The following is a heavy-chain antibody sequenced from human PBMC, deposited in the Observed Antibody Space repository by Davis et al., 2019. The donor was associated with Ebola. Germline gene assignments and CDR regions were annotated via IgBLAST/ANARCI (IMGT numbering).Heavy chain of an antibody. CDR1: GGSISSSSYY. J-gene: IGHJ6*03. D-gene: IGHD1-26*01. Sequence: PSETLSLTCTVSGGSISSSSYYWGWIRQPPGKGLEWIGSIYYSGSTYYNPSLKSRVTISVDTSKNQFSLKLSSVTAADTAVYYCARLYRSYYYYYMDVWGKGTTVTVSS. V-gene: IGHV4-39*07. CDR2: IYYSGST. CDR3: ARLYRSYYYYYMDV.